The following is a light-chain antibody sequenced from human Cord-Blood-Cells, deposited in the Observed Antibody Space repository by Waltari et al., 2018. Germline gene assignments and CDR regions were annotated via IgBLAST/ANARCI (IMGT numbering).Light chain of an antibody. CDR2: DVS. J-gene: IGLJ3*02. CDR3: SSYTSSSTLV. Sequence: QSALTQPASVSVSPGQSITISCTGTSSAVGGYNYVSWYQQHPGKAPKLMIYDVSKRPSGVSNRFSGSKSGNTASLTISGLQAEDEADYYCSSYTSSSTLVFGGGTKLTVL. V-gene: IGLV2-14*01. CDR1: SSAVGGYNY.